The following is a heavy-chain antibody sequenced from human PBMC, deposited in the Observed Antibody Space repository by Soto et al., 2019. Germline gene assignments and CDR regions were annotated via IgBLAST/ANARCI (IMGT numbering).Heavy chain of an antibody. D-gene: IGHD5-18*01. CDR1: GGTFSSYA. Sequence: SVKVSCKASGGTFSSYAISWVRQAPGQGLEWMGGIIPIFGTANYAQKFQGRVTITADKSTSTAYMELSSLRSEDTAVYYCARALYSYCPQAFDYWGQGTLVTVSS. J-gene: IGHJ4*02. CDR2: IIPIFGTA. CDR3: ARALYSYCPQAFDY. V-gene: IGHV1-69*06.